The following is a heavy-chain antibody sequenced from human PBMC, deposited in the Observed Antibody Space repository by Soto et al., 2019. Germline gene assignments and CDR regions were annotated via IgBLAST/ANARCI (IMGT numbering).Heavy chain of an antibody. Sequence: GGSLRLSCAASGFTFSSYSMNWVRQAPGKGLEWVSSISSSSSYIYYADSVKGRFTISRDNAKNSLYLQMNSLRAEDTAVYYCARDGWYGSGRFDYWGQGTLVTVSS. J-gene: IGHJ4*02. V-gene: IGHV3-21*01. CDR2: ISSSSSYI. CDR1: GFTFSSYS. CDR3: ARDGWYGSGRFDY. D-gene: IGHD6-19*01.